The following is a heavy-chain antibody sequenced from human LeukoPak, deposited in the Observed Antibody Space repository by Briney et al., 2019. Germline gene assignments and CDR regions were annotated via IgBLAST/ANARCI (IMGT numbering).Heavy chain of an antibody. Sequence: GGSLRLSCAASGFTFDDYAMHWVRQAPGKGLEWVSGISWNSGSIGYADSVKGRFTISRDNSKNTLYLQMNSLRAEDTAVYYCAKDLVVVAALYYFDYWGQGTLVTVSS. CDR2: ISWNSGSI. CDR1: GFTFDDYA. V-gene: IGHV3-9*01. J-gene: IGHJ4*02. CDR3: AKDLVVVAALYYFDY. D-gene: IGHD2-15*01.